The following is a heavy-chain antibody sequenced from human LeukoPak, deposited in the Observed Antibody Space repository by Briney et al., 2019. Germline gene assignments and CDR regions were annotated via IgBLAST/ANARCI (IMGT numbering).Heavy chain of an antibody. J-gene: IGHJ4*02. CDR1: GFTFSSYG. CDR3: AKDPRQYYDFWSGDAPIDY. CDR2: ISYDGSNK. Sequence: GRSLRLSCAASGFTFSSYGMHWVRQAPGKGLEWVAVISYDGSNKYYADSVKGRFTISRDNSKNTLYLQMNSLRAEDTAVYYCAKDPRQYYDFWSGDAPIDYWGQGTLVTVSS. V-gene: IGHV3-30*18. D-gene: IGHD3-3*01.